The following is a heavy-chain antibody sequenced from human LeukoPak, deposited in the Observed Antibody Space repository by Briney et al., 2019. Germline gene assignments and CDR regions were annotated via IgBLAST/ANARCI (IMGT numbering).Heavy chain of an antibody. CDR2: INPSGGST. CDR1: GYTFSSDY. V-gene: IGHV1-46*01. D-gene: IGHD3-10*01. J-gene: IGHJ3*02. CDR3: AREAGILGFDI. Sequence: ASVKVSCKASGYTFSSDYMHWVRQAPGQGLEWMGIINPSGGSTDYAQKFQGRVTMTRDTSTSTVYMELSSLRSEDAAVYYCAREAGILGFDIWGQGTMVTVSS.